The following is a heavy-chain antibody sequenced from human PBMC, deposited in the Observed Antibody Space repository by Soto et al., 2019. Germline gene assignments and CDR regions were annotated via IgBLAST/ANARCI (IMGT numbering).Heavy chain of an antibody. J-gene: IGHJ4*01. Sequence: SCPTLVNPTQPFTLTCTFFGFSLITSAMLITWIRQPPGKPLEWLARIDWDDDKFYSTSLKTSLTISKNTSKNQVVLTMTDIDPMYTATSHCARIDSRTCLDYWGHG. CDR2: IDWDDDK. CDR1: GFSLITSAML. CDR3: ARIDSRTCLDY. D-gene: IGHD2-21*02. V-gene: IGHV2-70*04.